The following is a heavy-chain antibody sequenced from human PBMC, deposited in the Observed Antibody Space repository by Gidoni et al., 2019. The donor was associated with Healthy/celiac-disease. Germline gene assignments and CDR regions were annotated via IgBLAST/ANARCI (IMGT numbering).Heavy chain of an antibody. CDR2: IYASGST. CDR1: GGSISSGSYY. D-gene: IGHD2-8*01. V-gene: IGHV4-61*02. Sequence: QVQLQESGPGLVKPSQTLSLTCTVSGGSISSGSYYWSWIRQPAGKGLEWIGRIYASGSTIYNPSLKSRVNISVDTSKNQFSLKLSSVTAADTAVYYCARGATNAGFEYWGQGTLVTVSS. J-gene: IGHJ4*02. CDR3: ARGATNAGFEY.